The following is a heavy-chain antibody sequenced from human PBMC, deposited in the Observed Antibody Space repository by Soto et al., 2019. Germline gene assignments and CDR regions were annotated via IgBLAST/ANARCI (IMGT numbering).Heavy chain of an antibody. Sequence: QVRLVQSGAEVKKPGSSVKVSCKASGGTFSSYAISWVRQAPGQGLEWMGGIIPIFGTANYARKFQGRVTITADESTSTAYMGLSSLRSEDTAVYYCTTSYDYGGKSETVVAFDVWGQGTMVTVSS. CDR3: TTSYDYGGKSETVVAFDV. V-gene: IGHV1-69*01. CDR2: IIPIFGTA. CDR1: GGTFSSYA. D-gene: IGHD4-17*01. J-gene: IGHJ3*01.